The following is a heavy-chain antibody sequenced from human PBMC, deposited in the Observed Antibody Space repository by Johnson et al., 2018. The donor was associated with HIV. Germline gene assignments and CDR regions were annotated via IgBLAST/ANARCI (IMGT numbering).Heavy chain of an antibody. D-gene: IGHD6-19*01. Sequence: VQLVESGGGLIQPGGSLRLSCAASGFTLSNHWMSWVRQAPGKGLEYVANVNQDGSAKVYVDSVKGRFTISRDNAKNTLYLQMNSLRAEDTALYYCAKDKASATPYLSSGWYGGAFDIWGQGTMVTVSS. J-gene: IGHJ3*02. CDR2: VNQDGSAK. CDR1: GFTLSNHW. V-gene: IGHV3-7*05. CDR3: AKDKASATPYLSSGWYGGAFDI.